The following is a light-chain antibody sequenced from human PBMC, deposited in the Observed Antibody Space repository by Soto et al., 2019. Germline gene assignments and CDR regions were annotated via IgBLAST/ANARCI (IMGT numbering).Light chain of an antibody. CDR3: HQYNNLWT. Sequence: EIVMTHSPATLSVSPGERVTLSFSASQSVSSRLAWYQQKPGQSPRLLIYGASTRATGIPARFSGSGSGTEFTLTISSLQSEDFGVYYCHQYNNLWTFGQGTKVDIK. CDR2: GAS. J-gene: IGKJ1*01. V-gene: IGKV3-15*01. CDR1: QSVSSR.